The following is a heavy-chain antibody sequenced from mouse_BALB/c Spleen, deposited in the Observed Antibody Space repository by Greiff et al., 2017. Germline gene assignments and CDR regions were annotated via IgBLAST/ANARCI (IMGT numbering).Heavy chain of an antibody. CDR2: IYPGNSDT. V-gene: IGHV1-5*01. D-gene: IGHD2-1*01. CDR1: GYSFTSYW. Sequence: EVQLQESGTVLARPGASVKMSCKASGYSFTSYWMHWVKQRPGQGLEWIGAIYPGNSDTSYNQKFKGKAKLTAVTSASTAYMELSSLTNEDSAVYYCTNYYGNPFAYWGQGTLVTVSA. J-gene: IGHJ3*01. CDR3: TNYYGNPFAY.